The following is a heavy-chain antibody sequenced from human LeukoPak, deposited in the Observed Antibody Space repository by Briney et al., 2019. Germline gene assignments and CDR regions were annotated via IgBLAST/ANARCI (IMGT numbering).Heavy chain of an antibody. D-gene: IGHD3-10*01. J-gene: IGHJ4*01. CDR3: ARGKGTIVRGASYFDY. V-gene: IGHV3-23*01. CDR1: GFTFSNYA. Sequence: PGGSLRLSCAASGFTFSNYAMSWVRQAPGKGLEGVSAISGSGGSTYYADSVKGRFTISRDNAKKSLYLQMNSLRAEDTALYYCARGKGTIVRGASYFDYWGQGTLVTVSS. CDR2: ISGSGGST.